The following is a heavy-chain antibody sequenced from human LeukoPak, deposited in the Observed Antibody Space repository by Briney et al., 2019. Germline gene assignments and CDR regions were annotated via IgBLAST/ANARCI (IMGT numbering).Heavy chain of an antibody. CDR2: ITDAVGST. CDR3: AKEIFSGLLYIDY. CDR1: GFTFSSSS. J-gene: IGHJ4*02. V-gene: IGHV3-23*01. Sequence: GGSLRLSCAASGFTFSSSSLSWVRQAPGKGLEWVSAITDAVGSTHYADSVKGRFTISSDNSKNTVYLQMNSLRPEDMAVYYCAKEIFSGLLYIDYWGQGTLVTVSS. D-gene: IGHD5-12*01.